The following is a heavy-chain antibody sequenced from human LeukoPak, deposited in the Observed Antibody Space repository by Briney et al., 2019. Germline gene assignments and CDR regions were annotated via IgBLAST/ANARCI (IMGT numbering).Heavy chain of an antibody. CDR2: FYTREST. CDR1: GGSFTSYY. J-gene: IGHJ4*02. CDR3: AIRPLDY. Sequence: SETLSPTCTVSGGSFTSYYWSWVRQPAGKGLEWIGRFYTRESTIYNPSLKSRVTISVDTSKNQLSLNLNSVTAADTAVYYCAIRPLDYWGQGTLVTVSS. V-gene: IGHV4-4*07.